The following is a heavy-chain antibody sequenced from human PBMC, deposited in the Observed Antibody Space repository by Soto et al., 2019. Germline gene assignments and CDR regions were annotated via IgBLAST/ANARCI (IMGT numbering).Heavy chain of an antibody. D-gene: IGHD4-17*01. Sequence: GGSLRLSCAASGFTFDDYAMHWVRQAPGKGLEWVSGISWNSGSIGYADSVKGRFTISRDNAKNSLYLQMNSLRAEDTALYYCAKDGNDYGDYFDYWGQGTLVTVSS. CDR2: ISWNSGSI. J-gene: IGHJ4*02. V-gene: IGHV3-9*01. CDR1: GFTFDDYA. CDR3: AKDGNDYGDYFDY.